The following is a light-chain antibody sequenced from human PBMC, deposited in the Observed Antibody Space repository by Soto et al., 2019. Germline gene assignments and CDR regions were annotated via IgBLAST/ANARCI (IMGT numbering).Light chain of an antibody. CDR1: QSISSY. J-gene: IGKJ5*01. CDR2: AAS. CDR3: QQSYIIPIT. Sequence: DVQMTQSQSSLSASVGDRVTITCRASQSISSYLNWYQQKPGKAPKLMIYAASSLQSGVPSRFSGSGSGTDLTLTISSLQPEDVATYYCQQSYIIPITLGQGTLLEIK. V-gene: IGKV1-39*01.